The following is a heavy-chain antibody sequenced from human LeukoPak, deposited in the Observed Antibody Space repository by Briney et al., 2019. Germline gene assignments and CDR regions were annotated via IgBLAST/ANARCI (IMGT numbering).Heavy chain of an antibody. CDR1: GDSISSSSYY. D-gene: IGHD2-15*01. J-gene: IGHJ3*02. CDR3: ARGDLVVDAFDI. V-gene: IGHV4-61*05. CDR2: IYYSGST. Sequence: SETLSLTCTVSGDSISSSSYYWGWIRQPPGKGLEWIGYIYYSGSTNYNPSLKSRVTISVDTSKNQFSLKLSSVTAADTAVYYCARGDLVVDAFDIWGQGTMVTVSS.